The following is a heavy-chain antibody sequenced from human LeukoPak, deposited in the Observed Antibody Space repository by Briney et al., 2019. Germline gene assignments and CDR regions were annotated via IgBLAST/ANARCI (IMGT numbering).Heavy chain of an antibody. CDR1: GYTFTSYG. J-gene: IGHJ4*02. D-gene: IGHD3-10*01. V-gene: IGHV1-18*01. CDR2: ISAYNGNT. Sequence: ASVKVSCKASGYTFTSYGISWVRQAPGQGLEWMGWISAYNGNTNYAQKLQGRVTMTTDTSTSTAYMELRSLRSDDTAVYYCARALSRGFGELFSGFDYWGQGTLVTVSS. CDR3: ARALSRGFGELFSGFDY.